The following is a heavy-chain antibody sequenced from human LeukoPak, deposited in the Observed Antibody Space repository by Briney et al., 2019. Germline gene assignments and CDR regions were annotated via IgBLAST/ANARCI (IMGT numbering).Heavy chain of an antibody. Sequence: GGNLRLSCAASGFTFSSYGMSWVRQAPGKGLEWVSAISGSGGSTYYADSVKGRFTISRDNSKNTLYLQMNSLRAEDTAVYYCAKRMDYGDYLGKYYYYMDVWGKGTTVTISS. CDR2: ISGSGGST. CDR1: GFTFSSYG. J-gene: IGHJ6*03. CDR3: AKRMDYGDYLGKYYYYMDV. D-gene: IGHD4-17*01. V-gene: IGHV3-23*01.